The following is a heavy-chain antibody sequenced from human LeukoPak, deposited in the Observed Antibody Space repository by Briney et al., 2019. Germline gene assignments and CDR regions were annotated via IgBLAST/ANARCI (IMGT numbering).Heavy chain of an antibody. CDR3: AKVNWDDGGDQ. CDR2: IGGSVGGT. V-gene: IGHV3-23*01. CDR1: GFSVSGHA. J-gene: IGHJ4*02. Sequence: GGSLRLSCAASGFSVSGHAMSWVRQSPGKGLEWVSAIGGSVGGTHHADSVRGRFTISRDNSNNILYLQMNSLRAEDTAVYYCAKVNWDDGGDQWGQGTVVTVSS. D-gene: IGHD1-1*01.